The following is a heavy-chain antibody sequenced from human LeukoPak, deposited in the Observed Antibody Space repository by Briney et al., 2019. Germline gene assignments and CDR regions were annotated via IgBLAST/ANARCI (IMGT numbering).Heavy chain of an antibody. CDR3: TKGTGKSTLNWFDP. J-gene: IGHJ5*02. CDR1: GFTFISYS. V-gene: IGHV3-43*01. CDR2: ISWDGDNT. D-gene: IGHD1-14*01. Sequence: GGSLRLSCAASGFTFISYSMNWARQAPGKGLEWVSLISWDGDNTYYADSVKGRFTISRDNSKNSLYLQMNSLRTEDTALYYCTKGTGKSTLNWFDPWGQGTLVTVSS.